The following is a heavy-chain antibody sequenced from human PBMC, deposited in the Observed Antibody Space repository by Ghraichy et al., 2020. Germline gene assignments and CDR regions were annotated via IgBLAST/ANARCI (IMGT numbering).Heavy chain of an antibody. Sequence: SETLSLTCTVSGGSISSYYWSWIRQPAGKGLEWIGRIYTSGSTNYNPSLKSRVTMSVDTSKNQFSLKLSSVTAADTAVYYCARGRGRTAMPPRGMDVWGQGTTVTVSS. CDR2: IYTSGST. D-gene: IGHD5-18*01. V-gene: IGHV4-4*07. J-gene: IGHJ6*02. CDR3: ARGRGRTAMPPRGMDV. CDR1: GGSISSYY.